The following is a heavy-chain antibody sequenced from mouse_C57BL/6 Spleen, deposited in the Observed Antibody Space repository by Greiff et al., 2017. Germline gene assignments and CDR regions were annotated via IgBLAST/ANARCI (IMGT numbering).Heavy chain of an antibody. CDR2: IYPGDGDT. J-gene: IGHJ2*01. V-gene: IGHV1-80*01. CDR3: ARGEGDGRNYFDY. CDR1: GYAFSSYW. D-gene: IGHD2-13*01. Sequence: QVQLQQSGAELVKPGASVKISCKASGYAFSSYWMNWVKQRPGKGLEWIGQIYPGDGDTNYNGKFKGKATLTADKSSSTAYMQLSSLTSEDSAVYFCARGEGDGRNYFDYWGQGTTLTVSS.